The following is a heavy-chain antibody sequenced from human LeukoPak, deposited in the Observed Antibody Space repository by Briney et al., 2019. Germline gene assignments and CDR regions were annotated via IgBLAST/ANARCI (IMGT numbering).Heavy chain of an antibody. V-gene: IGHV3-21*01. Sequence: GGSLRLSCAASGFTFSSYSMNWVRQAPGKGLEWVSSISSSSYIYYADSVKGRFTISRDNAKSSLYLQMNSLRAEDTAVYYCAGDGVVVVAATLDYWGQGTLVTVSS. J-gene: IGHJ4*02. CDR3: AGDGVVVVAATLDY. D-gene: IGHD2-15*01. CDR1: GFTFSSYS. CDR2: ISSSSYI.